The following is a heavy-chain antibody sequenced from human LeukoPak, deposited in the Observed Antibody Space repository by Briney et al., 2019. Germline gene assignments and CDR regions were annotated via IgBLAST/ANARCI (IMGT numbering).Heavy chain of an antibody. CDR1: GGSISSSSYY. CDR3: ESGESIVVVTAPYWPFDY. V-gene: IGHV4-39*01. Sequence: SETLSLTCTVSGGSISSSSYYWGWIRQPPGKGLEWIGSIYYSGSTYYNPSLKSRVTISVDTSKNQFSLKLSSVTAADTAVYYCESGESIVVVTAPYWPFDYWGQGTLVTVSS. CDR2: IYYSGST. D-gene: IGHD2-21*02. J-gene: IGHJ4*02.